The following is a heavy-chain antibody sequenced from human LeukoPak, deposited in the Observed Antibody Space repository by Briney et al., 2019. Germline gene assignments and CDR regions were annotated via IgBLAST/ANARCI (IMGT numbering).Heavy chain of an antibody. D-gene: IGHD5-18*01. CDR2: IYYSGST. J-gene: IGHJ4*02. Sequence: SGTLSLTCTVSGGSISSYYWSWIRQPPGKGLEWIGYIYYSGSTNYNPSLKSRVTISVDTSKNQFSLKLRSVTAADTAVYYCAREMGDTAVASALAYWGQGTLVTVSS. CDR1: GGSISSYY. V-gene: IGHV4-59*01. CDR3: AREMGDTAVASALAY.